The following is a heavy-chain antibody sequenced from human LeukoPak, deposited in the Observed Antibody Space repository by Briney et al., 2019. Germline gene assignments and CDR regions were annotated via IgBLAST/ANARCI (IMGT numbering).Heavy chain of an antibody. CDR2: TYPGGSDT. J-gene: IGHJ5*02. CDR3: VRRGPGDLFDP. D-gene: IGHD3-10*01. CDR1: GYIFTTYW. V-gene: IGHV5-51*01. Sequence: SLNIPCKGSGYIFTTYWIGWVRQMPGKSLERMGITYPGGSDTRYSPSLQGQVSITADRSISTAYLQWSSLKSSDGAIYYCVRRGPGDLFDPGGEGTLVTVPS.